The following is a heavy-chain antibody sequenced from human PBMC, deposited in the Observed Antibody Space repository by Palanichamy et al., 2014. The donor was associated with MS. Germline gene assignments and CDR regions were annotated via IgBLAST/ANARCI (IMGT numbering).Heavy chain of an antibody. CDR3: ARHLDATTVTTSIPYYFDY. V-gene: IGHV5-51*01. CDR2: IYPGDSDT. CDR1: GYSFTSYW. J-gene: IGHJ4*02. D-gene: IGHD4-17*01. Sequence: EVQLVQSGAEVEKDPGRSLKISCKGSGYSFTSYWIGWVRQMPGKGLEWMGIIYPGDSDTRYSPSFQGQVTISADKSISTAYLQWSSLKASDTAMYYCARHLDATTVTTSIPYYFDYWGQGTLVTVSS.